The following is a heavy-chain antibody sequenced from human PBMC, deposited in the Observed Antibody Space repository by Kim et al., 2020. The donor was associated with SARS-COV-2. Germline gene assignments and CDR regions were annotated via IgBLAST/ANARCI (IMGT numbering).Heavy chain of an antibody. CDR3: AREFGDSSTY. CDR2: TI. D-gene: IGHD3-22*01. J-gene: IGHJ4*02. V-gene: IGHV3-48*03. Sequence: TIYYDALGKGRFTISRDNAKNSLYRQRNSLRAEDTAVYYCAREFGDSSTYWGQGTLVTVSS.